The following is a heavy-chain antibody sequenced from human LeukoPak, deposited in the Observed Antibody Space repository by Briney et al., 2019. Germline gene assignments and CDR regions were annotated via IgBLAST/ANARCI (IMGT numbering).Heavy chain of an antibody. Sequence: GESLKISCQGSGYTFTNYWIGWVRQMPGKGLEWMGFIFPRDSDTTYSPSLQGQVTISADKSINTAYLQWRSLKASDTAMYYCARVRRPKIAAAGPEGNFDYWGQGTLVTVSS. CDR3: ARVRRPKIAAAGPEGNFDY. J-gene: IGHJ4*02. CDR2: IFPRDSDT. V-gene: IGHV5-51*01. D-gene: IGHD6-13*01. CDR1: GYTFTNYW.